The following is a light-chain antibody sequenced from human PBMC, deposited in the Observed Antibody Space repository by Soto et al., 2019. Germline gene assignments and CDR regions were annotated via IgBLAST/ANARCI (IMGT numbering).Light chain of an antibody. CDR2: DVT. CDR3: SSYTSSSLYV. J-gene: IGLJ1*01. CDR1: SSDVGGYNY. Sequence: QSVLTQPASVSGSPGQSITISCTGTSSDVGGYNYVSWYRQHPGNAPKLMMYDVTNRPSGVSNRFSGSKSGNTASLTISGLQVEDEADYYCSSYTSSSLYVFGNGTKVTVL. V-gene: IGLV2-14*01.